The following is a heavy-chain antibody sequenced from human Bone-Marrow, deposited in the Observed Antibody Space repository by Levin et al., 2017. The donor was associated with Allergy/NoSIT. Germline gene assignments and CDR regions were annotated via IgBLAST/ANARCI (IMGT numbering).Heavy chain of an antibody. J-gene: IGHJ3*02. CDR2: IYYSGST. CDR1: GGSISSYY. D-gene: IGHD2-2*01. V-gene: IGHV4-59*01. Sequence: SETLSLTCTVSGGSISSYYWSWIRQPPGKGLEWIGYIYYSGSTNYNPSLKSRVTISVDTSKNQFSLKLSSVTAADTAVYYCARSTYCSSTSCLLGDAFDIWGQGTMVTVSS. CDR3: ARSTYCSSTSCLLGDAFDI.